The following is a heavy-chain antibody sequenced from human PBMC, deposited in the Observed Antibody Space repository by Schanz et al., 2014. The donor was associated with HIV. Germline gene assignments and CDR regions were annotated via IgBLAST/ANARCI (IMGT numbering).Heavy chain of an antibody. Sequence: EVQLVESGGDLVKPGESLRLSCAASGFTFRNAWMSWVRQAPGKGLEWVSSISESGGRTYYADSVNGRFTISRDNSKNTLYLQMTTLRIDDTAVYYCAKPEYDSRGNSQSHFDYWGQGTLVTVSS. CDR2: ISESGGRT. V-gene: IGHV3-23*04. J-gene: IGHJ4*02. D-gene: IGHD3-22*01. CDR3: AKPEYDSRGNSQSHFDY. CDR1: GFTFRNAW.